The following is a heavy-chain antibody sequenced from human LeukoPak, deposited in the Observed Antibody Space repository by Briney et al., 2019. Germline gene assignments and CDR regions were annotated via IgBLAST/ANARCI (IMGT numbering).Heavy chain of an antibody. CDR3: AREFSGTSIAARVFDS. CDR1: GGSITSYY. CDR2: IHTSWSN. Sequence: SETLSLTCTVSGGSITSYYWSYIRQPARKGLEWIGRIHTSWSNNYNPSLKSRVTMSVDTSKNQFSLKLSSVTAADTAIYYCAREFSGTSIAARVFDSWGQGTLVTVSS. V-gene: IGHV4-4*07. J-gene: IGHJ4*02. D-gene: IGHD6-6*01.